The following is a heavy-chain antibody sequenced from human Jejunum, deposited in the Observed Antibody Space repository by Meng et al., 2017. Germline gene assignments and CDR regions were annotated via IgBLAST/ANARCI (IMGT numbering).Heavy chain of an antibody. CDR2: ISHTGRI. CDR3: ARDLLDPNIAATGWFDP. J-gene: IGHJ5*02. V-gene: IGHV4-4*02. CDR1: GGSIGSSNW. Sequence: QVHLQESGPGLVKPSGTLSLTCVVSGGSIGSSNWLSWVRQPPGKGLEWIGEISHTGRINYNPSLKSRVTISLDKSKNQFSLDLTSVTGADTAVYYCARDLLDPNIAATGWFDPWGQGTLVTVSS. D-gene: IGHD2/OR15-2a*01.